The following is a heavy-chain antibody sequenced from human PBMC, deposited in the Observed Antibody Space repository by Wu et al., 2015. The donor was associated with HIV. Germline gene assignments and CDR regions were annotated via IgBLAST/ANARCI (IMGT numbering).Heavy chain of an antibody. V-gene: IGHV1-46*02. CDR1: GYAFNSYY. CDR2: INPSGGNT. Sequence: QVQLVQSGAEVKKSGASVNISCKASGYAFNSYYMHWVRQAPGQGLEWMGIINPSGGNTSYAQKFQGRVTMTRDTSTTTVYMELSSLRSEDTAVYFCSRDRQDYFDFWGQGTLVTVSS. CDR3: SRDRQDYFDF. J-gene: IGHJ4*02.